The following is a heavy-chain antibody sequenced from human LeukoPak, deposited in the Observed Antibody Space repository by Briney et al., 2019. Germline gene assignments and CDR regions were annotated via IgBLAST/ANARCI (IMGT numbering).Heavy chain of an antibody. Sequence: GGSLRLSCAPSGFTFSSYGMHWVRQAPGKGLEWVAFIRNDGSVRYYADSLKGRFTISRDNSKNTLYLQMNSLRAEDTAVYYCARDPPRIAVAGTPNDYWGQGTLVTVSS. D-gene: IGHD6-19*01. CDR3: ARDPPRIAVAGTPNDY. V-gene: IGHV3-30*02. CDR1: GFTFSSYG. CDR2: IRNDGSVR. J-gene: IGHJ4*02.